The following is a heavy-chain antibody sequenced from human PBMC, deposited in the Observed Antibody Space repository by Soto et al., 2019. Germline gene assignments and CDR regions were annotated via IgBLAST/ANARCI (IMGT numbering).Heavy chain of an antibody. CDR1: GGSISSSSYY. Sequence: SETLSLTCTVSGGSISSSSYYWGWIRQPPGKGLEWIGSIYYSGSTYYNPSLKSRVTISVDTSKNQFSLKLSSVTAADTAVYYCARAACTSCYWGYYYYYYMDVWGKGTTVTVSS. V-gene: IGHV4-39*01. CDR2: IYYSGST. J-gene: IGHJ6*03. D-gene: IGHD2-2*01. CDR3: ARAACTSCYWGYYYYYYMDV.